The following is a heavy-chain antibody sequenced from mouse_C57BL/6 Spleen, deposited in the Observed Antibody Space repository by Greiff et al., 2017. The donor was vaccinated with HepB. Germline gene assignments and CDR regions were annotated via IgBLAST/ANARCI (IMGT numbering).Heavy chain of an antibody. Sequence: EVQLQQSGPELVKPGASVKISCKASGYSFTGYYMNWVKQSPEKSLEWIGEINPSTGGTTYNQKFKAKATLTVDKSSSTAYMQLKSLTSEDSAVYYGAREKDYYGSGDDYFDYWGQGTTLTVSS. CDR3: AREKDYYGSGDDYFDY. CDR2: INPSTGGT. CDR1: GYSFTGYY. D-gene: IGHD1-1*01. V-gene: IGHV1-42*01. J-gene: IGHJ2*01.